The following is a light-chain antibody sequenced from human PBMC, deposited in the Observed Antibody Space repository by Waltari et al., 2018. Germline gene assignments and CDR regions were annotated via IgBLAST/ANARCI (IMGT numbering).Light chain of an antibody. CDR2: EDT. CDR3: YSSDSTGLRV. V-gene: IGLV3-10*01. CDR1: ELPRTY. J-gene: IGLJ1*01. Sequence: SYELTQTPSVSVSPGQTATITCSAHELPRTYAYWFQQKSGQAPRLVIYEDTKRPSGIPERFSGSSSGTVATLTITGAQVDDEADYYCYSSDSTGLRVFGGGTTVVVL.